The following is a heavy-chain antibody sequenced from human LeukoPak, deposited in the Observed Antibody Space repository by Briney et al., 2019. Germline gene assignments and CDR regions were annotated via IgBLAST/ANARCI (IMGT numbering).Heavy chain of an antibody. V-gene: IGHV3-7*01. CDR3: ARVISVAGYDY. Sequence: ETLSLTCTVSGGSISSSSYYWGWIRQPPGKGLEWVANIRQDGSEKYYVDSVKGRFTISRDNAKNSLYLQMNSLRAEDTAVYYCARVISVAGYDYWGQGTLVTVSS. D-gene: IGHD6-19*01. CDR1: GGSISSSSYY. J-gene: IGHJ4*02. CDR2: IRQDGSEK.